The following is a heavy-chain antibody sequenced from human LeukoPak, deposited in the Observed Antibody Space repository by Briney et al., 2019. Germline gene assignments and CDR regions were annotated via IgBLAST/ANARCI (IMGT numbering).Heavy chain of an antibody. CDR2: ISYEGSNK. J-gene: IGHJ4*01. CDR3: ARLGDCGGDCYQDY. CDR1: GFTFSSYS. V-gene: IGHV3-30*04. Sequence: GGSLRLAWPASGFTFSSYSMEWVRQPPGKVLEWVALISYEGSNKYYADSVKGRFTISRDNSKNTLYLQMNSLRAEDTAVYYCARLGDCGGDCYQDYWGHGTLVTVSS. D-gene: IGHD2-21*02.